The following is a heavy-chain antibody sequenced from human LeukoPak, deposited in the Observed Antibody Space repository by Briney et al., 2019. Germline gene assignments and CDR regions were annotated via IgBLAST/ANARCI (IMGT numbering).Heavy chain of an antibody. CDR3: ARARPYYDFWSGRCYFDY. D-gene: IGHD3-3*01. CDR1: GGSISSGDYY. J-gene: IGHJ4*02. Sequence: SQTLSLTCTVSGGSISSGDYYWSWIRQPPGKGLEWIGYIYHSGSTYYNPSLKSRVTISVDRSKNQFSLKLSSVTAADTAVYYCARARPYYDFWSGRCYFDYWGQGTLVTVSS. V-gene: IGHV4-30-2*01. CDR2: IYHSGST.